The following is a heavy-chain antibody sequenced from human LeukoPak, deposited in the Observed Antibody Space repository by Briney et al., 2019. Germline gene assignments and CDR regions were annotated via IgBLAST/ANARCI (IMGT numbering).Heavy chain of an antibody. J-gene: IGHJ4*02. Sequence: SVKVSCKASGGTFSSYTISWVRQAPGQGLEWMGRIIPILGIANYAQKFQGRVTITADKSTSTAYMELSSLGSEDTAVYYCARAGFITMVRGVNYYFDYWGQGTLVTVSS. CDR2: IIPILGIA. V-gene: IGHV1-69*02. CDR3: ARAGFITMVRGVNYYFDY. CDR1: GGTFSSYT. D-gene: IGHD3-10*01.